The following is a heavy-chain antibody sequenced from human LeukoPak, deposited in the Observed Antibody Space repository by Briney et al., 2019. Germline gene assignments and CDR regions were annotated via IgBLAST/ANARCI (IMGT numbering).Heavy chain of an antibody. CDR1: GFTFDDYA. Sequence: GGSLRLSCAASGFTFDDYAMHWVRQAPGKGLEWVSGISWNSGSIGYADSVKGRFTISRDNAKNSLYLQMNSLRAVDTAVYFCARCMSGWNFDYWGQGTLVTVTS. CDR3: ARCMSGWNFDY. D-gene: IGHD2-8*01. CDR2: ISWNSGSI. J-gene: IGHJ4*02. V-gene: IGHV3-9*01.